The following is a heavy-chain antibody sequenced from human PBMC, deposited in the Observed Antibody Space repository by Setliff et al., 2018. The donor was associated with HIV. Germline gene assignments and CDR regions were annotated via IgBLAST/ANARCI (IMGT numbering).Heavy chain of an antibody. CDR2: IHHTGYT. D-gene: IGHD2-15*01. V-gene: IGHV4-34*01. J-gene: IGHJ5*02. Sequence: PSETLSLTCAVYGGPSTDHYWNWIRQSPGMGLEWIAEIHHTGYTNYNPSLRSRVSVSRDMSSNQFSLKLSSVTAADTAVYYCAAATTLLSPRAWGQGTLVTVSS. CDR3: AAATTLLSPRA. CDR1: GGPSTDHY.